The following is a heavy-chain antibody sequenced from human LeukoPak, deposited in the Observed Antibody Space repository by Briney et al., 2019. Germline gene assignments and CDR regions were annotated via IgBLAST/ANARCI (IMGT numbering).Heavy chain of an antibody. CDR3: ARASFNGNSEAY. CDR2: INPKSGAT. CDR1: GYTFTRYN. J-gene: IGHJ4*02. D-gene: IGHD4-23*01. Sequence: ASVKVSCKASGYTFTRYNMHWVRQAPGQWLEWMGWINPKSGATIFARKFQDRVTLTRDTSINTVYMELSRLRSDDTAFYFCARASFNGNSEAYWGQGTLVTVSS. V-gene: IGHV1-2*07.